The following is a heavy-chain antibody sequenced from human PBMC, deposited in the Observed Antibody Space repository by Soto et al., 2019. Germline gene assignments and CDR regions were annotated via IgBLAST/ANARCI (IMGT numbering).Heavy chain of an antibody. CDR3: VRGGGGGLFDP. D-gene: IGHD2-15*01. CDR2: ISPGSRYP. Sequence: LRLSCASSGFTFSDYYMSWIRQAPGKGLEWLSYISPGSRYPAYADSVKGRFTISRDNARRSLSLQMNSLTVDDTAIYYCVRGGGGGLFDPWGQGSMVTVSS. J-gene: IGHJ5*02. V-gene: IGHV3-11*06. CDR1: GFTFSDYY.